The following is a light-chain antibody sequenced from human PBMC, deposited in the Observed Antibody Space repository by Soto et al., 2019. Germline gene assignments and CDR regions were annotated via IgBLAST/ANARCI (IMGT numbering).Light chain of an antibody. CDR3: CSYAGSTTFWV. V-gene: IGLV2-23*02. CDR1: SSDVGSYDV. CDR2: EVA. J-gene: IGLJ3*02. Sequence: QSALTQPASVSGSPGQSITISCTGTSSDVGSYDVVSWYQQHPGTAPQLIIYEVAQRPSGVSDRFSGSKSGSTASLTISGLQAEDEAHYFCCSYAGSTTFWVFGGGTQLTVL.